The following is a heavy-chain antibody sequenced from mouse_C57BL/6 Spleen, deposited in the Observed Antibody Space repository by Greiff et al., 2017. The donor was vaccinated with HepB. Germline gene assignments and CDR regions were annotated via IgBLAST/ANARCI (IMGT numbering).Heavy chain of an antibody. CDR2: INYDGSST. J-gene: IGHJ2*01. D-gene: IGHD1-1*01. CDR3: ARWGTVVGLDY. V-gene: IGHV5-16*01. CDR1: GFTFSDYY. Sequence: EVKVVESEGGLVQPGRSMKLSCTASGFTFSDYYMAWVRQVPEKGLEWVANINYDGSSTYYLDSLKSRFIISRDNAKNILYLQMSSLKSEDTATYYCARWGTVVGLDYWGQGTTLTVSS.